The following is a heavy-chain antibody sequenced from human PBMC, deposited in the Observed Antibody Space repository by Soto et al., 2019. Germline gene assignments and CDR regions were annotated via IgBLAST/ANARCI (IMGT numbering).Heavy chain of an antibody. CDR2: ISYDGSTK. J-gene: IGHJ4*02. V-gene: IGHV3-30*18. Sequence: QVQLVESGGGVVQPGRSLRLSCAASGFTFSSYGMHWVRQAPGKGLEWVAVISYDGSTKYYADSVKGRFTISRDNSKNTLYLQMNSLRADDTAVYYCAKDSVLEGWGSCDYWGQGTLVTVSS. CDR1: GFTFSSYG. D-gene: IGHD6-19*01. CDR3: AKDSVLEGWGSCDY.